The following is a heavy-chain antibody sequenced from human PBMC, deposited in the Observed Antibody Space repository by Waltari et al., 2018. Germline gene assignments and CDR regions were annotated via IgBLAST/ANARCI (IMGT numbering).Heavy chain of an antibody. CDR2: VQRSGRT. Sequence: QLQLQESGPGLVKPSGTLSLTCAVSGDSMSSTHWWSWVRQSPGKGLEWIGQVQRSGRTNYNPSVASRVTISVDTSTNHFSLKVTSATAADTAVYFCARDRGRGIYLDSWGQGTLVTVSP. D-gene: IGHD2-15*01. CDR3: ARDRGRGIYLDS. V-gene: IGHV4-4*02. J-gene: IGHJ4*02. CDR1: GDSMSSTHW.